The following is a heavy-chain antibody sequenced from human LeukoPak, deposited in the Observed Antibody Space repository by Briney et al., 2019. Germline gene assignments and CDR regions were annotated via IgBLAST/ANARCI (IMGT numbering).Heavy chain of an antibody. V-gene: IGHV3-23*01. CDR1: GFTFSSYW. J-gene: IGHJ4*02. D-gene: IGHD2-2*01. Sequence: GGSLRLSCAASGFTFSSYWMSWVRQAPGKGLEWVSAISSGGSSTYYPDSVKGRFTISRDNSKNTLSLHMNSLRAEDTAIYYCAKDKHYCSSASCYLYYFDYWGQGTLVTVSS. CDR3: AKDKHYCSSASCYLYYFDY. CDR2: ISSGGSST.